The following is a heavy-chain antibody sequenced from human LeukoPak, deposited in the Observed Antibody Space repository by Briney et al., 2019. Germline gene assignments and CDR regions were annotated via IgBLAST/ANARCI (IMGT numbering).Heavy chain of an antibody. V-gene: IGHV1-69*13. J-gene: IGHJ4*02. CDR1: GGTFSSYA. D-gene: IGHD3-10*01. Sequence: SVKVSCKASGGTFSSYAISWVRQAPGQGLEWMGGIIPIFGTANYAQKFQGRVAITADESTSTAYMELSSLRSEDTAVYYCARDPRITMVRGVSYFDYWGQGTLVAVSS. CDR3: ARDPRITMVRGVSYFDY. CDR2: IIPIFGTA.